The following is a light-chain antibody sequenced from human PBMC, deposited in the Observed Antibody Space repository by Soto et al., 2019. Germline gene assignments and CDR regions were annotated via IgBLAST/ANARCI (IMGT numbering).Light chain of an antibody. J-gene: IGLJ2*01. CDR3: QTGGTGMI. CDR2: LNSDGSH. V-gene: IGLV4-69*01. CDR1: SGHSNYA. Sequence: QLVLTQSPSASASLGASVKLTCTLSSGHSNYAIAWHQQQPEKGPRYLMRLNSDGSHTKGDGVPDRFSGSSSGADRYLNISSLQSEDEADYYCQTGGTGMIFGGGTKLTVL.